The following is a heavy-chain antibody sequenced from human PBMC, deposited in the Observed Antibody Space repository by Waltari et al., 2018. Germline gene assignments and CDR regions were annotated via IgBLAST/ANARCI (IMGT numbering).Heavy chain of an antibody. J-gene: IGHJ4*02. CDR3: ATCHGGTCHLWPLDF. Sequence: ELQVVESGGALIQPGGSLRLSCAASGFSVHDNDMSWVRQAPGKGLEWGSVFFRGGSANYADSVKGRFIMSRDSSENMVYLQMNNVRVDDTAMYYCATCHGGTCHLWPLDFWGQGTVVTVSS. V-gene: IGHV3-53*01. CDR1: GFSVHDND. CDR2: FFRGGSA. D-gene: IGHD2-15*01.